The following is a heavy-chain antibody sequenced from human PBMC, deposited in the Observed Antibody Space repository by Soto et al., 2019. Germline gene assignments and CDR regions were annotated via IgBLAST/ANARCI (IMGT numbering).Heavy chain of an antibody. CDR3: ARGFRCSSSSPFMDV. CDR2: IIPIFGTA. CDR1: GGTFSSYA. Sequence: ASVKVSCKASGGTFSSYAISWVRQAPGQGLEWMGGIIPIFGTANYAQKFQGRVTITADESTSTAYMELSSLRSEDTAVYYCARGFRCSSSSPFMDVWGQGTTVTVSS. D-gene: IGHD6-6*01. V-gene: IGHV1-69*13. J-gene: IGHJ6*02.